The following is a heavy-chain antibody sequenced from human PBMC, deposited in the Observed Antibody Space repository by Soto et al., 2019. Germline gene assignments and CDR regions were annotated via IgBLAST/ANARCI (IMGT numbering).Heavy chain of an antibody. J-gene: IGHJ6*02. V-gene: IGHV4-30-4*01. D-gene: IGHD5-12*01. CDR1: GGSISIGDYY. CDR3: ARVDMVYYYYDMDV. Sequence: SETLSLTCTVSGGSISIGDYYWSWIRQTPGKGPEWIGYIYYSGSTYYNPSLKSRVTISVDTSKNQFSLKLSSVTAADTAVYYCARVDMVYYYYDMDVWGQGTTVTVSS. CDR2: IYYSGST.